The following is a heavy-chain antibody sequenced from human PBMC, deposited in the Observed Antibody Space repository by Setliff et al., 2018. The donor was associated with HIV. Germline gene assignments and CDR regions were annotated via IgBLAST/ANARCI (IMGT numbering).Heavy chain of an antibody. J-gene: IGHJ4*02. CDR2: IHDSGRT. V-gene: IGHV4-38-2*01. Sequence: SETLSLTCGVSGYSLTSGYYWGWIRQPPGKGLEWIGSIHDSGRTYYNPSLKSRVTISVDTSKNQFSLKLSSVTAADTAVYYCAVTWTNFDYWGQGTLVTVSS. CDR1: GYSLTSGYY. D-gene: IGHD5-12*01. CDR3: AVTWTNFDY.